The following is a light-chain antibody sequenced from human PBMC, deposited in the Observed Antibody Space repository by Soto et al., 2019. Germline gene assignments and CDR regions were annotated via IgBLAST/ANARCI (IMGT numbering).Light chain of an antibody. CDR2: AAS. CDR1: QGIVSW. J-gene: IGKJ4*01. Sequence: DIQMTQSXXFVSAXVGDRVTITCRASQGIVSWLAWYQHKPGRAPKLLIHAASSLESGVPSRFXXXXXXTXXXXXXXXXQPEDFAXXYCXQTSXXPLTFGGXTKVEI. CDR3: XQTSXXPLT. V-gene: IGKV1-12*01.